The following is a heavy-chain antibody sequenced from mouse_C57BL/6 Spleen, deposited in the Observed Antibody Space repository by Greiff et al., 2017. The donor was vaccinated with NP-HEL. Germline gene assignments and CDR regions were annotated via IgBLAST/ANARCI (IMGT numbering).Heavy chain of an antibody. D-gene: IGHD1-1*01. J-gene: IGHJ3*01. CDR2: IDPENGDT. V-gene: IGHV14-4*01. CDR1: GFNIKDDY. CDR3: TTPITTVVAPGFAY. Sequence: EVKLMESGAELVRPGALVKLSCTASGFNIKDDYMHWVKQRPEQGLEWIGWIDPENGDTEYASKFQGKATIPADTSSNTAYLQLSSLTSEDTAVYYCTTPITTVVAPGFAYWGQGTLVTVSA.